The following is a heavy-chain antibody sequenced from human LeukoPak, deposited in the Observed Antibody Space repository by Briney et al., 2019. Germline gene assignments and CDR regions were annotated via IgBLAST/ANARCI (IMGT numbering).Heavy chain of an antibody. Sequence: GGSLRLSCAASGFTFSSYTMNWVRQAPGKGLEWVSYISSSSSTIYYADSMKGRFTISRDNARNSLYLQMNSLRAEDTAVYYCARDTSRLAAAGYYFDYWGQGTLVTVSS. CDR3: ARDTSRLAAAGYYFDY. J-gene: IGHJ4*02. V-gene: IGHV3-48*01. D-gene: IGHD6-13*01. CDR1: GFTFSSYT. CDR2: ISSSSSTI.